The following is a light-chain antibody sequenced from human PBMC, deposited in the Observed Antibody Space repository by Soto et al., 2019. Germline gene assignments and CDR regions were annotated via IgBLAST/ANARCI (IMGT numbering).Light chain of an antibody. J-gene: IGLJ2*01. CDR1: SSDVGAYNF. Sequence: QSALTQPASVSGSPGQSITISCTGTSSDVGAYNFVSWYQQHPGKAPKLMMYDVTNRPSGVSSRFSGSKSGNTAFLAISGLQAEDEADYYCSSYTTSNTLVFGGGTKLTAL. CDR3: SSYTTSNTLV. CDR2: DVT. V-gene: IGLV2-14*03.